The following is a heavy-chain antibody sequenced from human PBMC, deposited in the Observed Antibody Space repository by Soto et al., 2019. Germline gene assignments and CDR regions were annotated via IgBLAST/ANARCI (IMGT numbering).Heavy chain of an antibody. CDR2: ISVTGAV. CDR3: ARLRIATNNYKWFDP. CDR1: GAALNSGNYY. D-gene: IGHD2-21*01. V-gene: IGHV4-31*11. Sequence: PSETLSLTCGVSGAALNSGNYYWSWLRQVPGKGLEWIGHISVTGAVDSNPSLRDRITISQDTSKRQFSLNLRLVTAADTAVYYCARLRIATNNYKWFDPWGQGTLVTVSS. J-gene: IGHJ5*02.